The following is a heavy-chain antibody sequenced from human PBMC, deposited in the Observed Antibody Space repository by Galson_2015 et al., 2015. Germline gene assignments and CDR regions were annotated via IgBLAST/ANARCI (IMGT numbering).Heavy chain of an antibody. CDR1: GFSFSSYA. CDR3: TRRDGMDV. V-gene: IGHV3-74*01. Sequence: SLRLSCAASGFSFSSYAMSWVRQAPGQGLVWVSRIDTDGRTTYYADSVKGRFTISRDNAKNTLYLQMNSLRDEDTAVYYCTRRDGMDVWGQGTTVTVSS. J-gene: IGHJ6*02. CDR2: IDTDGRTT.